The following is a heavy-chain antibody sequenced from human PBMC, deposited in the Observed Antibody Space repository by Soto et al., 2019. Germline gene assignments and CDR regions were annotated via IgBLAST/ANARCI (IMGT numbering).Heavy chain of an antibody. J-gene: IGHJ4*02. CDR3: AKVFVFTIREGFDY. D-gene: IGHD3-3*01. CDR1: GFTFSSNA. Sequence: PGGTLRLSCAASGFTFSSNAMSWVRQAPEKGLEWVSAITGRGDSTYYADSVKDRFTVSRDNSKNTLYLQMNSLRAEDTAVYYCAKVFVFTIREGFDYWGLGTLVTVSS. CDR2: ITGRGDST. V-gene: IGHV3-23*01.